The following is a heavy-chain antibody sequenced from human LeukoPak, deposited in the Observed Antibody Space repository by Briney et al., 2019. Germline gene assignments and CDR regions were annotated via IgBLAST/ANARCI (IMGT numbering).Heavy chain of an antibody. D-gene: IGHD6-13*01. CDR2: INSDGSST. V-gene: IGHV3-74*01. Sequence: GGSLRLSCAASGFTFSSYWMHWVRQAPGKGLVWVSRINSDGSSTSYADSVKGRFTISRDNAKNTLYLQMNSLGAEDTAVYYCAKGAAAGKVDWFDPWGQGTLVTVSS. CDR3: AKGAAAGKVDWFDP. J-gene: IGHJ5*02. CDR1: GFTFSSYW.